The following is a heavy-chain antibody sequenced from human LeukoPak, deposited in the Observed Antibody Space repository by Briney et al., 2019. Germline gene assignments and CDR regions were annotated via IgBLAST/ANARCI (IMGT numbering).Heavy chain of an antibody. D-gene: IGHD2-8*01. V-gene: IGHV3-21*04. J-gene: IGHJ4*02. Sequence: GGSLRLSCAASGFTFSSYSMNWVRQAPGKGLEWVSSISSSSSYIYYADSVKGRFTISRDNSKNTLYLQMNSLRAEDTAVYYCAKTRGLYCTDGVCYDFDYWGQGTLVTVSS. CDR3: AKTRGLYCTDGVCYDFDY. CDR2: ISSSSSYI. CDR1: GFTFSSYS.